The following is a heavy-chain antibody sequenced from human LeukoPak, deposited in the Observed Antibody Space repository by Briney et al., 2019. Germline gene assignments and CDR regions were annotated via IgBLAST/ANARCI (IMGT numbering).Heavy chain of an antibody. V-gene: IGHV3-43D*03. J-gene: IGHJ5*02. CDR2: ISWDGGST. D-gene: IGHD4-17*01. Sequence: GGSLRLSCAASGFTFDDYAMHWVRQAPGKGLEWVSLISWDGGSTYYADSVKGRFTISRDNSKNSLYLQMNSLRAEDTALYYCAKGDRPTTTVTTTIDLWGQGTLVTVSS. CDR1: GFTFDDYA. CDR3: AKGDRPTTTVTTTIDL.